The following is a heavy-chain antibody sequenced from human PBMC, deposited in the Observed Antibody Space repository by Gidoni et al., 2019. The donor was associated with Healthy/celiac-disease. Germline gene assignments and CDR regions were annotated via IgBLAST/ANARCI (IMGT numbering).Heavy chain of an antibody. J-gene: IGHJ4*02. CDR2: INHSGST. Sequence: QVQLQQWGAGLLKPSETLSLTCAVYGGSVRGYYWSWIRPPPGKGLEWIGEINHSGSTNYNPSLKSRVTISVDTSKNQFSLKLSSVTAADTAVYYCARGIRVSRQGGYYFDYWGQGTLVTVSS. D-gene: IGHD3-16*01. CDR1: GGSVRGYY. V-gene: IGHV4-34*01. CDR3: ARGIRVSRQGGYYFDY.